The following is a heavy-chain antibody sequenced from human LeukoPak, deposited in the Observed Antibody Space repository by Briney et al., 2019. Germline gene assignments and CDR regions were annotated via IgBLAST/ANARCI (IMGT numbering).Heavy chain of an antibody. J-gene: IGHJ4*02. Sequence: GASVKVSCKASGGTFSSYAISWVRQAPGQGLEWMGRIIPILGIANYAQKFQGRVTITADKSTSTAYMELSSLRSEDTAVYYCARDRVGGLFNLGGNSDYWGQGTLVTVSS. CDR1: GGTFSSYA. D-gene: IGHD2-15*01. CDR2: IIPILGIA. V-gene: IGHV1-69*04. CDR3: ARDRVGGLFNLGGNSDY.